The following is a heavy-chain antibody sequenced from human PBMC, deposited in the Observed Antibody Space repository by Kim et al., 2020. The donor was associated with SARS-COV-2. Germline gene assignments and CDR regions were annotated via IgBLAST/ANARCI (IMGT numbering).Heavy chain of an antibody. J-gene: IGHJ4*02. CDR1: GFTFSSYA. V-gene: IGHV3-30*04. CDR3: ARDRLAGGYFEY. Sequence: GGSLRLSCAASGFTFSSYAMHWVHQAPGKGLEWVAVISYDGSKKYYADSVKGRFTISRDKSKNTLYLQMNSLRAEDTALYYCARDRLAGGYFEYWGQGTLVTVSS. CDR2: ISYDGSKK. D-gene: IGHD6-13*01.